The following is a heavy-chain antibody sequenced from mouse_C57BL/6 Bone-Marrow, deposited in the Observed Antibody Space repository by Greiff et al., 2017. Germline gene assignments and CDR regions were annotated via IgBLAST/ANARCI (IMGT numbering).Heavy chain of an antibody. D-gene: IGHD1-1*01. J-gene: IGHJ4*01. CDR1: GYTFTDYY. V-gene: IGHV1-26*01. CDR2: INPNNGGT. CDR3: ARCSYYYGSSPYYYARDY. Sequence: VQLQQSGPELVKPGASVKISCKASGYTFTDYYMNWVKQSHGKSLEWIGDINPNNGGTSYNQKFKGKATLTVDKSSSTAYMELRSLTSEDSAVYYCARCSYYYGSSPYYYARDYWGQGTSVTVSS.